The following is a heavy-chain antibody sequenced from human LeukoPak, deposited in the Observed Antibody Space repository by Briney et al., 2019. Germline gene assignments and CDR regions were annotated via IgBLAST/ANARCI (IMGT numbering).Heavy chain of an antibody. CDR2: ISSNSSYI. J-gene: IGHJ6*02. CDR3: ARDQGGSDIVVVPAAPGYHGMDV. D-gene: IGHD2-2*01. Sequence: GGSLRLSCAASGFTFSSYSMNWVRQAPGKGLEWVSSISSNSSYIYYADSVKGRFTISRDNAKNSLYLQMNSLRAEDTAVYYCARDQGGSDIVVVPAAPGYHGMDVWGQGTTVTVSS. CDR1: GFTFSSYS. V-gene: IGHV3-21*01.